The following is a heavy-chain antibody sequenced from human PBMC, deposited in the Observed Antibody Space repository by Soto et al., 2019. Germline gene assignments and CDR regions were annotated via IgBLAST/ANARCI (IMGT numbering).Heavy chain of an antibody. CDR1: GGSISSYY. V-gene: IGHV4-59*08. D-gene: IGHD6-19*01. J-gene: IGHJ4*02. CDR2: IYYSGST. CDR3: ARHSKNSSGWYYFDY. Sequence: PSETLSLTCTVSGGSISSYYLSWIRQPPGKGLEWIGYIYYSGSTNYNPSLKSRVTISVDTSKNQFSLKLSSVTAADTAVYYCARHSKNSSGWYYFDYWGQGTLVTVSS.